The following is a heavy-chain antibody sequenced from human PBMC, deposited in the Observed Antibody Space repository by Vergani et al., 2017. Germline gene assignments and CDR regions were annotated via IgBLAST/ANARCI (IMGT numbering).Heavy chain of an antibody. CDR3: ASYIAADATNYYYYGMDV. CDR2: IYSGGST. CDR1: GFTVSSNY. D-gene: IGHD6-13*01. J-gene: IGHJ6*02. Sequence: EVQLVESGGGLVQPGGSLRLSCAASGFTVSSNYMSWVRQAPGKGLEWVSVIYSGGSTYYADSVKGRFTISRDNSKNTLYLQMNSLRAEDTAVYYCASYIAADATNYYYYGMDVWGQGTTVTVSS. V-gene: IGHV3-66*01.